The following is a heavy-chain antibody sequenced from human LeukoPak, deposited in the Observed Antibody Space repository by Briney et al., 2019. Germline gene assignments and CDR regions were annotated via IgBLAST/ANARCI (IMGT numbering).Heavy chain of an antibody. Sequence: GRSLRLSCAASGFTFSSYGMHWVRQAPGKGLEWVAVISYDGSNKYYADSVKGRFTISRDNSKNTLYLQMNSLRAGDTAVYYCAKDSSSSGWDWGQGTLVTVSS. CDR3: AKDSSSSGWD. D-gene: IGHD6-19*01. CDR2: ISYDGSNK. J-gene: IGHJ4*02. V-gene: IGHV3-30*18. CDR1: GFTFSSYG.